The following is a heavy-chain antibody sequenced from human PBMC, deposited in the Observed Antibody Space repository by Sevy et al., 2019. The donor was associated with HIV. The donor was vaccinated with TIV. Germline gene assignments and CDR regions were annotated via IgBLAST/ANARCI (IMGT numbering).Heavy chain of an antibody. J-gene: IGHJ4*02. V-gene: IGHV3-7*01. Sequence: GGSLRLSCAASGFTLSSYGMSWVRQAPGKGLEWVANIKQDGSETYYVDSVKGGFTNSRDNAKNSLYLQMNSLRVEDTAAYYCARARAYYYDNSGYSFDYWGQGTLVTVSS. CDR3: ARARAYYYDNSGYSFDY. CDR1: GFTLSSYG. D-gene: IGHD3-22*01. CDR2: IKQDGSET.